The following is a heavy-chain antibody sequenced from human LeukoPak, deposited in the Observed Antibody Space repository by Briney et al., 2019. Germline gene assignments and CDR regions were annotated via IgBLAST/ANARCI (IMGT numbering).Heavy chain of an antibody. J-gene: IGHJ6*03. CDR2: IYTSGST. CDR3: XXXXXXXXXXXXYYYYYMDV. CDR1: GGSISSGSYY. V-gene: IGHV4-61*02. Sequence: PSETLSLTCTVSGGSISSGSYYWSWIRQPAGKGLESIGRIYTSGSTNDNPALKSRVTLSVDTPKTQFSLKLSLVTAGDTAVDXXXXXXXXXXXXXXYYYYYMDVWGKGSTVTISS.